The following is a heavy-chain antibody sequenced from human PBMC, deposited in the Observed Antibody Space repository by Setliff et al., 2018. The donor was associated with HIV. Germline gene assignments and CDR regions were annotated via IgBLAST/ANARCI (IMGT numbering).Heavy chain of an antibody. CDR1: GYSISSGYY. Sequence: TSETLSLTCAVSGYSISSGYYWGWIRQPPGKGLEWIGTIYHSGSTYYNPSLKSRVTLSVDTSQNQFSLKLSSVTAADTAVYYCARDRGGLASVDYWGQGTLVTVSS. J-gene: IGHJ4*02. CDR2: IYHSGST. CDR3: ARDRGGLASVDY. V-gene: IGHV4-38-2*02. D-gene: IGHD3-16*01.